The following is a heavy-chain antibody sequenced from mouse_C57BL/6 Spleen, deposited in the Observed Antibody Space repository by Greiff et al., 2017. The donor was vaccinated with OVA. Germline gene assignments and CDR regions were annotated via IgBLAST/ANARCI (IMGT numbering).Heavy chain of an antibody. Sequence: EVQLQQSGPELVKPGASVKISCKASGYSFTGYYMNWVKQSPDKSLEWIGEINPSTGGTTYNQKFKAKATLTVDKSSSTAYMQLKSLTSEDSAVYYCARDYYGSSFDYWGQGTTLTVSS. CDR2: INPSTGGT. CDR3: ARDYYGSSFDY. D-gene: IGHD1-1*01. CDR1: GYSFTGYY. J-gene: IGHJ2*01. V-gene: IGHV1-42*01.